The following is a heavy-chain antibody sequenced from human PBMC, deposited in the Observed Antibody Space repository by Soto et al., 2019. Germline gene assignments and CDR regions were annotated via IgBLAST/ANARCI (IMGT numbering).Heavy chain of an antibody. Sequence: QVQLVQSGAEVKKPGSSVKVSCNASGGTFSSYTISWVRQAPGRGLEWMGRIIPILGIANYAQRFQGRVTITADKSTSTSYMARSSLRSEVTAVDYCATEIRGYYYGMDVWCLGNTVTVSS. CDR2: IIPILGIA. CDR1: GGTFSSYT. CDR3: ATEIRGYYYGMDV. V-gene: IGHV1-69*02. J-gene: IGHJ6*02.